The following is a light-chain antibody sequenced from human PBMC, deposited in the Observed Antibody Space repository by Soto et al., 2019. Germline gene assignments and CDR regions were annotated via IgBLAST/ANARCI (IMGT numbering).Light chain of an antibody. CDR1: QTISSW. Sequence: DIQMTQSPSTLSASVGDRVTITCRPSQTISSWLAWYQQKPGRAPNLLIYDASSLESGVPSRFSGSGSGTEFTLTIISLQPDDFATYYCQQYSSYQWTFGQGTKVEIK. CDR2: DAS. CDR3: QQYSSYQWT. J-gene: IGKJ1*01. V-gene: IGKV1-5*01.